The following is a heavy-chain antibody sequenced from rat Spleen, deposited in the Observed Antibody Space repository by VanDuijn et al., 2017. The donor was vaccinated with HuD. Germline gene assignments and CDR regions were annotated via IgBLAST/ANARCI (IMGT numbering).Heavy chain of an antibody. Sequence: EVKLVESGGGLVQPGRSLKLSCAASGFNFNDYWMYCVRQAPGKGLEWIVEINKDSRTINYSPSLKDKFPISRDNAQNTLYLKMSRLGSEETAVYYCAREDLGVNYWGQGVKVTVSS. V-gene: IGHV4-2*01. J-gene: IGHJ2*01. D-gene: IGHD4-4*01. CDR3: AREDLGVNY. CDR2: INKDSRTI. CDR1: GFNFNDYW.